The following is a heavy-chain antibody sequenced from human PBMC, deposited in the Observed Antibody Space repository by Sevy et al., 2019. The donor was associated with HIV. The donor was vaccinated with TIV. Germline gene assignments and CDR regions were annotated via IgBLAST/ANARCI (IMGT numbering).Heavy chain of an antibody. CDR3: ASPGGYRYGSLLDY. CDR1: GHTFTDYF. J-gene: IGHJ4*02. D-gene: IGHD5-18*01. Sequence: ASVKVSCKASGHTFTDYFIHWVRQAPGQGLEWMGWINPNSGAPKYAQKFEGRVTMTRDTSITTAYMELSRLRSDDTAVYYCASPGGYRYGSLLDYWGQGTLVTDSS. CDR2: INPNSGAP. V-gene: IGHV1-2*02.